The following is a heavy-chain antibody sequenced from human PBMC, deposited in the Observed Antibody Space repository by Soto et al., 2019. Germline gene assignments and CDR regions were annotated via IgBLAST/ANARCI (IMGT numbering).Heavy chain of an antibody. CDR2: ISSSSTI. Sequence: EVQLVESGGGLVQPGGSLRLSCAASGFTFSSYNMNWVRQAPGKGLEWVSYISSSSTIYYAVYMKGRFTISRDHAKNSLYLQMTRLRGEDTAVYYCAREGDSSGWYNGFDPWCQGTLVTVSS. D-gene: IGHD3-22*01. V-gene: IGHV3-48*01. J-gene: IGHJ5*02. CDR3: AREGDSSGWYNGFDP. CDR1: GFTFSSYN.